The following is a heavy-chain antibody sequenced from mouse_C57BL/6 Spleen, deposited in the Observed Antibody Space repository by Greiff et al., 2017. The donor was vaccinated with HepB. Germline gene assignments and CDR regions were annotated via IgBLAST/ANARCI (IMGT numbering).Heavy chain of an antibody. J-gene: IGHJ4*01. V-gene: IGHV5-4*01. Sequence: EVQVVESGGGLVKPGGSLKLSCAASGFTFSSYAMSWVRQTPEKRLEWVATISDGGSYTYYPDNVKGRFTISRDNAKNNLYLQMSHLKSEDTAMYYCARAYEYYAMDYWGQGTSVTVSS. CDR2: ISDGGSYT. CDR3: ARAYEYYAMDY. D-gene: IGHD2-12*01. CDR1: GFTFSSYA.